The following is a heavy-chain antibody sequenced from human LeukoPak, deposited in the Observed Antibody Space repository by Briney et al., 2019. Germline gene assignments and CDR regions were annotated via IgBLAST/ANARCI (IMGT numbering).Heavy chain of an antibody. V-gene: IGHV4-39*07. CDR3: ARDLYSSSRGTRLRYYYMDV. CDR1: GGSISSSSYY. J-gene: IGHJ6*03. D-gene: IGHD6-6*01. CDR2: IYYSGST. Sequence: SETLSLTCTVSGGSISSSSYYWGWIRQPPGKGLEWIGSIYYSGSTYYNPSLKSRVTISVDTSKNQFSLKLSSVTAADTAVYYCARDLYSSSRGTRLRYYYMDVWGKGTTVTVSS.